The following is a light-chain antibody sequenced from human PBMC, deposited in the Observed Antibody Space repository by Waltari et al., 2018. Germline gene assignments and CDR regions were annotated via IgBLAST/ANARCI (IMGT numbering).Light chain of an antibody. CDR3: QQYNDWPPGYT. Sequence: ELVMTQSPATLSVSPGEGATLSCRASQSVSSNLVWYQQKAGQAPRLLSYGASTRATGIPARFSGSGSGTEFTLTISSLQSEDFAVYYCQQYNDWPPGYTFGQGTKLEIK. CDR1: QSVSSN. V-gene: IGKV3-15*01. J-gene: IGKJ2*01. CDR2: GAS.